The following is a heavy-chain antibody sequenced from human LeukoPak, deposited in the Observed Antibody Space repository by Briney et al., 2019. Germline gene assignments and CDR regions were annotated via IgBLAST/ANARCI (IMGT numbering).Heavy chain of an antibody. CDR3: ARATPGGLHGYSFDY. D-gene: IGHD5-24*01. CDR2: ISGSGGST. CDR1: GFTFSSYA. J-gene: IGHJ4*02. V-gene: IGHV3-23*01. Sequence: GGSLRLSCAASGFTFSSYAMSWVRQAPGKGLEWVSAISGSGGSTYYADSVKGRFTISRDNSKNTLYLQMNSLRAEDTAVYYCARATPGGLHGYSFDYWGQGTVVTVYS.